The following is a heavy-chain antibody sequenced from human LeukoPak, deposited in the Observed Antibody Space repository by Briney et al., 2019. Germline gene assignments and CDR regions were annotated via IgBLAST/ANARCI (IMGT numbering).Heavy chain of an antibody. CDR3: AREGGESSSWYWNWFDP. CDR2: VSWNSGSI. J-gene: IGHJ5*02. V-gene: IGHV3-9*01. Sequence: PGRSLRLSCAASGFTFDDYAMHWVRQAPGKGLEWVSGVSWNSGSIGYADSVKGRFTISRDNAKNSLYLQMNSLRAEDTALYYCAREGGESSSWYWNWFDPWGQGTLVTVSS. D-gene: IGHD6-13*01. CDR1: GFTFDDYA.